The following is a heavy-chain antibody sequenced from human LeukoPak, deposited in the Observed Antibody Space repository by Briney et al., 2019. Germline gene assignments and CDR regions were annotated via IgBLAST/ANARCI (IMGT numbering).Heavy chain of an antibody. CDR1: GGSVSSYY. V-gene: IGHV4-59*02. CDR3: ARGFGGARYYYYYYMDV. D-gene: IGHD1-26*01. CDR2: IYYSGST. J-gene: IGHJ6*03. Sequence: PSETLSLTCTVSGGSVSSYYWSWIRQPPGKGLEWIGYIYYSGSTNYNPTLKSRVTISVDTSKNQFSLKLSSVTAADTAVYYCARGFGGARYYYYYYMDVWGKGTTVTVSS.